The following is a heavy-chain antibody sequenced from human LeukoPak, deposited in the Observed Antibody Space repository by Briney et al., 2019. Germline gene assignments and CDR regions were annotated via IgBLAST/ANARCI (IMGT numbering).Heavy chain of an antibody. Sequence: GGSLRLSCAASGFTFSSYGMHWVRQAPGKGLEWVAVISYDGSNKYYADSVKGRFTISRDNSKNTLYLQMNSLRAGDTAVYYCARAAAGGYSYAFDIWGQGTMVTVSS. CDR1: GFTFSSYG. V-gene: IGHV3-30*03. J-gene: IGHJ3*02. D-gene: IGHD5-12*01. CDR3: ARAAAGGYSYAFDI. CDR2: ISYDGSNK.